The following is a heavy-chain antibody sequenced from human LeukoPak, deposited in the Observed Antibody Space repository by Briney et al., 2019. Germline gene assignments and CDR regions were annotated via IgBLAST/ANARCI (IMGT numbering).Heavy chain of an antibody. V-gene: IGHV7-4-1*02. CDR3: APGATSFDY. Sequence: ASVKVSCKASGYTFTSYYMHWVRQAPGQGLEWMGWINTNTGNPTYAQGFTGRFVFSLDTSVSTAYLQISSLKAEDTAVYYCAPGATSFDYWGQGTLVTVSS. CDR2: INTNTGNP. J-gene: IGHJ4*02. D-gene: IGHD1-26*01. CDR1: GYTFTSYY.